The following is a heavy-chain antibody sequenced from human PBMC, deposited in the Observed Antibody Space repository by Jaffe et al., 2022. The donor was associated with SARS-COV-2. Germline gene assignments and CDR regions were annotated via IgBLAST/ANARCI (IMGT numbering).Heavy chain of an antibody. V-gene: IGHV1-3*01. D-gene: IGHD6-19*01. CDR2: IDADNGNT. CDR3: ARQRYNSGVLDS. CDR1: GYVFISYS. Sequence: QVQLVQSGAEVKKPGASVKVSCKASGYVFISYSFHWVRQAPGQGLEWMGWIDADNGNTQYSQRFQDRITITRDTSASTAYMELTSLRSEDTAVYYCARQRYNSGVLDSWGQGSLVTVSS. J-gene: IGHJ5*01.